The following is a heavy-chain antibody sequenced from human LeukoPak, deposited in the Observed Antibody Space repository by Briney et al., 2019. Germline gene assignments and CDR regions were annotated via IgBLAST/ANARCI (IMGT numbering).Heavy chain of an antibody. Sequence: PGGSLSLSCAASGFTFSSYAMNWVRRAPGKGLEWVSTISGTGGSTYYADSVKGRFTISRDTSKNTLYLQMNSLRAEDTAVYYCAKGLSSGDYGLHYWGQGTLVTVSS. V-gene: IGHV3-23*01. CDR1: GFTFSSYA. D-gene: IGHD4-17*01. CDR3: AKGLSSGDYGLHY. J-gene: IGHJ4*02. CDR2: ISGTGGST.